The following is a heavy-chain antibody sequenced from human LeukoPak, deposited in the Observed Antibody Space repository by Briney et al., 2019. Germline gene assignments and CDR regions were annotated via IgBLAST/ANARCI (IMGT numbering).Heavy chain of an antibody. CDR2: ISYDGSNK. CDR3: XXXXIGYSYGPNYFDS. CDR1: GFTFSSYG. D-gene: IGHD5-18*01. V-gene: IGHV3-30*03. Sequence: PGGSLRLSCVASGFTFSSYGMHWVRQAPGKGLEWVAVISYDGSNKNYADSVKGRFTISRDNSKNTLYLQMNSLRAEDTAVYYXXXXXIGYSYGPNYFDSWGQGTLVTVSS. J-gene: IGHJ4*02.